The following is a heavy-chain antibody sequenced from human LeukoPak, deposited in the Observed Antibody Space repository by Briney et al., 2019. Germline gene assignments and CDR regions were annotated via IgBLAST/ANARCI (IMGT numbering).Heavy chain of an antibody. D-gene: IGHD3-22*01. CDR2: MNPNSGNT. J-gene: IGHJ4*02. V-gene: IGHV1-8*01. CDR3: ARGYYYDSSGYSPIDY. CDR1: GYTFTSYD. Sequence: GASVKVPCKASGYTFTSYDINWVRQATGQGLEWMGWMNPNSGNTGYAQKFQGRVTMTRNTSISTAYMELSSLRSEDTAVYYCARGYYYDSSGYSPIDYWGQGTLVTVSS.